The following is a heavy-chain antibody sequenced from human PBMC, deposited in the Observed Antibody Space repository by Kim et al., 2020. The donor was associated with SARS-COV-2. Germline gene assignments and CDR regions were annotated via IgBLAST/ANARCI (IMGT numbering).Heavy chain of an antibody. V-gene: IGHV4-39*01. D-gene: IGHD2-2*01. J-gene: IGHJ6*01. CDR2: IYYSGST. CDR3: ARGTGIVVVPAAYYYYGLDV. CDR1: GGSISSSSYY. Sequence: SETLSLTCTVSGGSISSSSYYWGGIRQPPGKGLEWIGSIYYSGSTYYNPSLKSRVTISVDTSKNQFSLKLSSVTAADTAVYYCARGTGIVVVPAAYYYYGLDVWGQGTPVPASP.